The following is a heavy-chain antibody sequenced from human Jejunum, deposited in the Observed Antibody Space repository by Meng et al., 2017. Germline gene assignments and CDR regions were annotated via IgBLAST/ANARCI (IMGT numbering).Heavy chain of an antibody. CDR1: GFTFSDYW. D-gene: IGHD2-21*01. V-gene: IGHV3-74*01. J-gene: IGHJ4*02. CDR2: INGDETST. Sequence: GESLKISCAASGFTFSDYWMHWVRQVPGKGLVWVARINGDETSTNYADSVKGRFTISRDNAKNTLYLQMSSLRADDTALYFCVRRAETCGYYDDWGQGTVVTVSS. CDR3: VRRAETCGYYDD.